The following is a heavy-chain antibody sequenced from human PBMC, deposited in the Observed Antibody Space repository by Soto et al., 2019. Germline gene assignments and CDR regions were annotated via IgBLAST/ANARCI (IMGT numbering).Heavy chain of an antibody. CDR2: INPNSCGT. CDR1: GYTSTDYY. V-gene: IGHV1-2*04. CDR3: ARDNCTGGSCFDY. Sequence: ASVKVACKASGYTSTDYYMHWVRQAPGQGLEWMGWINPNSCGTNYAQKFQGWVTMNSDTSITTAYMELSRLRSDDTAVYYCARDNCTGGSCFDYWGQGTLVTVSS. J-gene: IGHJ4*02. D-gene: IGHD2-15*01.